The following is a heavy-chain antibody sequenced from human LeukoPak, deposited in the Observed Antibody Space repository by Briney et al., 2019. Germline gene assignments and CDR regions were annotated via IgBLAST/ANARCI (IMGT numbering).Heavy chain of an antibody. D-gene: IGHD3-10*01. V-gene: IGHV3-23*01. Sequence: GGSLRLSCAASGFTFSSYAMSWVRQAPGKGLEWVSAISGRGGSTYYADSVKGRFTISRDNSKNTLYLQMNSLRAEDTAVYYCAKDQLLWFGELSPFDYWGQGTLVTVSS. J-gene: IGHJ4*02. CDR1: GFTFSSYA. CDR3: AKDQLLWFGELSPFDY. CDR2: ISGRGGST.